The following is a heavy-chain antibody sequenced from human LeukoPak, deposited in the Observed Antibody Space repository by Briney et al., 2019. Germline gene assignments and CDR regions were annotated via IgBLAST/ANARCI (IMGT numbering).Heavy chain of an antibody. CDR3: ARENWFDP. J-gene: IGHJ5*02. CDR1: GFTFSSYA. CDR2: IRYDGSNK. Sequence: GGSLRLSCAASGFTFSSYAMHWVRQAPGKGLEWVAFIRYDGSNKYYADSVKGRFTISRDNAKNSLYLQMNSLRAEDTAVYYCARENWFDPWGQGTLVTVSS. V-gene: IGHV3-30*02.